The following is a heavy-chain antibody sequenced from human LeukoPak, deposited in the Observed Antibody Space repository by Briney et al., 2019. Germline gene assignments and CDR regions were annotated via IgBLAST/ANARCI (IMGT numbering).Heavy chain of an antibody. V-gene: IGHV3-21*01. Sequence: GGSLRLSCAAPGFNFNTNNMDWVRQAPGKGLEWVSSISSSSSYIYYADSVKGRFTISRDNAKNSLYLQMNSLRAEDTAVYDCASSQGSFDYWGQGTLVTVSS. CDR1: GFNFNTNN. CDR3: ASSQGSFDY. D-gene: IGHD2/OR15-2a*01. J-gene: IGHJ4*02. CDR2: ISSSSSYI.